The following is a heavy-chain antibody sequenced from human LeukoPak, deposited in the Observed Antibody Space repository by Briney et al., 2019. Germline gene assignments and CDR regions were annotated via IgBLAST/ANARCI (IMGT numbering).Heavy chain of an antibody. V-gene: IGHV3-48*01. CDR1: GFTFSSYS. J-gene: IGHJ4*02. Sequence: GGSLRLSCAASGFTFSSYSMNWVRQAPGKGLEWVSYISSSSSTIYYADSVKGRFTISRDNAKNSLYLQMNSLRAEDTAVYYCARAAEYDILDGWGQGTPVTVSS. D-gene: IGHD3-9*01. CDR2: ISSSSSTI. CDR3: ARAAEYDILDG.